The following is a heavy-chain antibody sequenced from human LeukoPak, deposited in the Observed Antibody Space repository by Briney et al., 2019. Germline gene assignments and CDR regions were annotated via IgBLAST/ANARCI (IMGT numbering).Heavy chain of an antibody. J-gene: IGHJ3*02. V-gene: IGHV3-7*05. CDR1: GFTFSTYC. CDR2: IRQDGNEK. CDR3: ARDCSNGVCSTYQTFDI. Sequence: GGSLRLSCVASGFTFSTYCMSWVRQAPGKGLEWVANIRQDGNEKYYVDSVKGRLTVSRDNAKNSLYLQMDSLRAEDTAVYYCARDCSNGVCSTYQTFDIWGQGTVVTVSS. D-gene: IGHD2-8*01.